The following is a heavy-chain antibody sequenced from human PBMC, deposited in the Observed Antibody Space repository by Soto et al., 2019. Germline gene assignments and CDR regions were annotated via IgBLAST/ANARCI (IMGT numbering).Heavy chain of an antibody. Sequence: QVQLVQSGAEVKKPGASVKVSCKASGYSFTSYDFNWVRQATGQGLEWMGWMNPNSGNTGYAQKFQGRVTMTRDTSIGTAYIELNSLTTEDTAVYYCAINEFVRGVIEYWGQGTLVTVAS. D-gene: IGHD3-10*02. J-gene: IGHJ4*02. CDR2: MNPNSGNT. CDR1: GYSFTSYD. V-gene: IGHV1-8*01. CDR3: AINEFVRGVIEY.